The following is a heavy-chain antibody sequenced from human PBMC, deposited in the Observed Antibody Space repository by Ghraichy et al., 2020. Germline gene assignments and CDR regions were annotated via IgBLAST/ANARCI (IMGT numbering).Heavy chain of an antibody. D-gene: IGHD1-14*01. CDR3: ARGSRYPSKPLSY. CDR2: INHSGST. CDR1: GGSFSGYY. J-gene: IGHJ4*02. V-gene: IGHV4-34*01. Sequence: SETLSLTCAVYGGSFSGYYWSWIRQPPGKGLEWIGEINHSGSTNYNPSLKSRVTISVDTSKNQFSLKLSSVTAADTAVYYCARGSRYPSKPLSYWGQGTLVTVSS.